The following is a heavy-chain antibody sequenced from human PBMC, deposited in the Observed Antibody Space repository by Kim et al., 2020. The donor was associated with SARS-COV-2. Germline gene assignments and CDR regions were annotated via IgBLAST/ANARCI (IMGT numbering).Heavy chain of an antibody. CDR3: TRGHISSGWYLSRGSVVDY. J-gene: IGHJ4*02. CDR2: IRSKAYGGTT. V-gene: IGHV3-49*03. CDR1: GFTFGDYA. D-gene: IGHD6-19*01. Sequence: GGSLRLSCTASGFTFGDYAMSWFRQAPGKGLEWVGFIRSKAYGGTTEYAASVKGRFTISRDDSKSIAYLQMNSLKTEDTAVYYCTRGHISSGWYLSRGSVVDYWGQGTLVTVSS.